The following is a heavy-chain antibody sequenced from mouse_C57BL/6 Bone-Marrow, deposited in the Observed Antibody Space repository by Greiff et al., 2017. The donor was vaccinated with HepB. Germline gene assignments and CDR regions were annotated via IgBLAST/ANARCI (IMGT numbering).Heavy chain of an antibody. J-gene: IGHJ3*01. CDR3: ARGSSGDRFAY. CDR2: INPGSGGT. V-gene: IGHV1-54*01. D-gene: IGHD3-2*02. Sequence: VQLQQSGAELVRPGTSVKVSCKASGYAFTNYLIEWVKQRPGQGLEWIGVINPGSGGTNYNEKFKGKATLTADKSSSTAYMQLSSLTSEDSAVYFCARGSSGDRFAYWGQGTLVTVSA. CDR1: GYAFTNYL.